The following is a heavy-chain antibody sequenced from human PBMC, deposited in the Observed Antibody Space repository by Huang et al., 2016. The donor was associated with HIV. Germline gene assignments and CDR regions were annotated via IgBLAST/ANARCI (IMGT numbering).Heavy chain of an antibody. CDR1: GFDFNSYT. J-gene: IGHJ4*02. D-gene: IGHD6-19*01. V-gene: IGHV3-21*01. CDR2: ISNSDEYI. CDR3: ARNQWLDY. Sequence: EVQLVESGGGLVKRGGSLRLSCAASGFDFNSYTMTWVRQAPGKGLECVSSISNSDEYIYYADSVKGRFTISRDNAKKSVYLQMKGLRAEDTAIYYCARNQWLDYWGQGTLVTVSS.